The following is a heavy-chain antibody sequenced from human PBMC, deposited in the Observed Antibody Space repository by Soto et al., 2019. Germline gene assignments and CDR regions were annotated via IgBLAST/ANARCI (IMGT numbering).Heavy chain of an antibody. CDR2: ITHSGSN. CDR1: GGSLSGYY. Sequence: PSETLSLTCAVYGGSLSGYYWSWIRQPTGKWLAWIWEITHSGSNNYHPSLQSRVHISVDTSNKQFSLLMPSVTAADTAVYYCGRGQSEEATFYQYYSMDVWGQGATVTVSS. CDR3: GRGQSEEATFYQYYSMDV. J-gene: IGHJ6*02. V-gene: IGHV4-34*01.